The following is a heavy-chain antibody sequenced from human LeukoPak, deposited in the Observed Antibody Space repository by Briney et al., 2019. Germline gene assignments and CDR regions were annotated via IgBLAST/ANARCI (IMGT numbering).Heavy chain of an antibody. V-gene: IGHV1-18*04. D-gene: IGHD2-2*01. CDR2: ISTYNGNT. J-gene: IGHJ6*03. CDR3: ARVVRDCSSTSCYQYMDV. CDR1: GYTFTGYY. Sequence: ASVKVSCKASGYTFTGYYMHWVRQAPGQGLEWMGWISTYNGNTNYAQKLQGRVTMTTDTSTSTAYMELRSLRSDDTAVYYCARVVRDCSSTSCYQYMDVWGKGTTVTVSS.